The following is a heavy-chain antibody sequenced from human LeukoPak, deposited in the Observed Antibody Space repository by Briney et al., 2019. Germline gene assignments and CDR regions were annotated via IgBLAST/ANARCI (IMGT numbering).Heavy chain of an antibody. Sequence: ASVKVSCKASGYTFTSYDINWVRQATGQGLEWMGWMNPNSGNTGYAQKFQGRVTMTRNTSISTAYMELSSLRSKDTAVYYCVRGYYDSSGYYFLSAFDIWGQGTMVTVSS. V-gene: IGHV1-8*01. CDR3: VRGYYDSSGYYFLSAFDI. CDR1: GYTFTSYD. J-gene: IGHJ3*02. CDR2: MNPNSGNT. D-gene: IGHD3-22*01.